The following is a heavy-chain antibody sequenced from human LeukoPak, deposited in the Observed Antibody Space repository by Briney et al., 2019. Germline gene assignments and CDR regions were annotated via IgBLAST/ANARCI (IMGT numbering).Heavy chain of an antibody. CDR3: AKSDGGGSSSTHFDH. CDR1: GFTFDDYA. Sequence: GGSLRLSCAASGFTFDDYAMHWVRQAPGKGLEWVSGISWNSGSIGYADSVKGRFTISRDNAKNSLYLQMNSLRAEDMALYYCAKSDGGGSSSTHFDHWGQGTLVTVSS. CDR2: ISWNSGSI. J-gene: IGHJ4*02. V-gene: IGHV3-9*03. D-gene: IGHD6-6*01.